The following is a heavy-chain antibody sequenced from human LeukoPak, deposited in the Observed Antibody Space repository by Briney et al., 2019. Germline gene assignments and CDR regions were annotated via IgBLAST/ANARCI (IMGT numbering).Heavy chain of an antibody. CDR2: INHSGST. Sequence: SETLSLTCAVYGGSFSGYYWSWIRQPPGKGLEWIGEINHSGSTNYNPSLKSRVTISVDTSKNQFSLKLSSVTAADTAVYYCARDSVVVPAAIYYWGQGTLVTVSS. J-gene: IGHJ4*02. V-gene: IGHV4-34*01. CDR3: ARDSVVVPAAIYY. CDR1: GGSFSGYY. D-gene: IGHD2-2*01.